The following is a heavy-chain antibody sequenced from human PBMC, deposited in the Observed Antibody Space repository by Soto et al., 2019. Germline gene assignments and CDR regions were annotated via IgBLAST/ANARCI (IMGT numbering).Heavy chain of an antibody. D-gene: IGHD2-2*01. CDR1: GGSFSGYY. V-gene: IGHV4-34*01. J-gene: IGHJ4*02. Sequence: SETLSLTCAVYGGSFSGYYWSWIRQPPGKGLEWIGEINHSGSTNYNPSLKSRVTISVDTSKNQFSLKLSSVTAADTAVYYCARGKGPIMPAPRVYGYWGQGTLVTVSS. CDR3: ARGKGPIMPAPRVYGY. CDR2: INHSGST.